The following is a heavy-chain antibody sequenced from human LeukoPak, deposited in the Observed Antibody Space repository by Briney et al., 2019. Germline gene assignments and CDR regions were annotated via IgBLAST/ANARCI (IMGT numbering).Heavy chain of an antibody. CDR2: IYPGDSET. V-gene: IGHV5-51*01. D-gene: IGHD3-10*01. J-gene: IGHJ5*02. CDR1: GYVFTSYW. Sequence: GESLKISCKASGYVFTSYWIAWVRQTPGKGLEWMGIIYPGDSETRYNPSFQGQVTISADKSINTAYVQWSSLKASDTAIYYCARFPRLVRGTNWFDPWGQGTQVTVSS. CDR3: ARFPRLVRGTNWFDP.